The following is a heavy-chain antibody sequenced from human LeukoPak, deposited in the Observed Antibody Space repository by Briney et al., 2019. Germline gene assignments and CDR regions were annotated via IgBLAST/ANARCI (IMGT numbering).Heavy chain of an antibody. CDR3: ARLRTTGTFDY. V-gene: IGHV3-48*01. CDR2: ISSISSTI. J-gene: IGHJ4*02. Sequence: PGGSLRLSCAASGFTFNGYGMNWVRQAPGKGLEWVSYISSISSTIHYSDSVKGRFTISRDNAKNSLYLQMNSLRAEDTAVYYCARLRTTGTFDYWGQGTLVTVSS. CDR1: GFTFNGYG. D-gene: IGHD1-1*01.